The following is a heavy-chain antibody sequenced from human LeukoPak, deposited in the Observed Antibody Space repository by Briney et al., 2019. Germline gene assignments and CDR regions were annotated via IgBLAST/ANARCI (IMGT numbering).Heavy chain of an antibody. D-gene: IGHD4-23*01. J-gene: IGHJ5*02. CDR2: ISAYNGNT. CDR3: ARVTKATVVPYNWFDP. Sequence: ASVKVSCKASGYTFTSYGISWVRQAPGQGLEWMGWISAYNGNTNYAQNLQGRVTMTTDTSTSTAYMELRSLRSDDTAVYYCARVTKATVVPYNWFDPWGQGTLVTVSS. CDR1: GYTFTSYG. V-gene: IGHV1-18*01.